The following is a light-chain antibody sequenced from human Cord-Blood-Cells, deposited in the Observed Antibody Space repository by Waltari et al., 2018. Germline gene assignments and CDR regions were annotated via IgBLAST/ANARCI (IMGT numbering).Light chain of an antibody. J-gene: IGLJ1*01. CDR2: EVS. Sequence: QSALTQPASVSGSPGQSITISCPGISSDVVGYHSFSWYQQYPGKAPKLMIYEVSNRPSGVSNRFSGSKSGNTASLTISGLQAEDEADYYCSSYTSSSTYVFGTGTKVTVL. CDR1: SSDVVGYHS. V-gene: IGLV2-14*01. CDR3: SSYTSSSTYV.